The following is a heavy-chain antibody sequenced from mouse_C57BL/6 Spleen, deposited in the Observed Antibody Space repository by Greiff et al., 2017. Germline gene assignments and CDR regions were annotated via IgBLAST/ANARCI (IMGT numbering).Heavy chain of an antibody. Sequence: EVQGVESGGDLVKPGGSLKLSCAASGFTFSSYGMSWVRQTPDKRLEWVATISSGGSYTYYPDSVKGRFTISRDNAKNTLYLQMSSLKSEDTAMYYCARQEDDYWGQGTTLTVSS. CDR3: ARQEDDY. CDR2: ISSGGSYT. V-gene: IGHV5-6*01. J-gene: IGHJ2*01. CDR1: GFTFSSYG.